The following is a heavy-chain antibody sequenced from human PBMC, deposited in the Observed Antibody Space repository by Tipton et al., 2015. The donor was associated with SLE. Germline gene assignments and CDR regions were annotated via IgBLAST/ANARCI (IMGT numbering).Heavy chain of an antibody. CDR1: GGSFSGYY. V-gene: IGHV4-34*01. CDR2: INHSGST. D-gene: IGHD3-10*01. CDR3: ARRGYGSGSS. Sequence: TLSLTCAVYGGSFSGYYWSWIRQPPGKGLEWNGEINHSGSTNYNPSLKSRVTISVDTSKNQFSLKLSSVTAADTAVYYCARRGYGSGSSWGQGTLVTVSS. J-gene: IGHJ5*02.